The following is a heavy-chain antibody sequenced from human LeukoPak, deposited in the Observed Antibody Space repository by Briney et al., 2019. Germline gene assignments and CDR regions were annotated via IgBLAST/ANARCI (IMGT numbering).Heavy chain of an antibody. V-gene: IGHV4-34*01. CDR3: ARTRTWRDGYNDFLDY. CDR1: GGSFSGYY. Sequence: PSETLSLTCAVYGGSFSGYYWSWIRQPPGKGLEWIGEINHSGSTNYNPSLKSRVTISVDTSKNQFSLKLSSVTAADTAVYYCARTRTWRDGYNDFLDYWGQGTLVTVSS. CDR2: INHSGST. J-gene: IGHJ4*02. D-gene: IGHD5-24*01.